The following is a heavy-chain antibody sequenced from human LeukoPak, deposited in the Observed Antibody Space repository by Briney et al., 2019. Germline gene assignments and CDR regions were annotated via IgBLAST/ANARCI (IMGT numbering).Heavy chain of an antibody. Sequence: PPETLSLTCAVYGGSFSGYYWSWIRQPPGKGLEWIGEINHSGSTNYNPSLKSRVTISVDTSKNQFSLKLSSVTAADTAVYYCARAVDYWGQGTLVTVSS. CDR3: ARAVDY. V-gene: IGHV4-34*01. CDR1: GGSFSGYY. J-gene: IGHJ4*02. CDR2: INHSGST.